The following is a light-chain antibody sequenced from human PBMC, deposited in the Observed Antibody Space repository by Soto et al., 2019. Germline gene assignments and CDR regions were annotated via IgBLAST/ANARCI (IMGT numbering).Light chain of an antibody. J-gene: IGKJ2*01. CDR1: QTISNY. V-gene: IGKV1-39*01. CDR3: QQSYSTPYT. Sequence: DIQMTQSPSSLSASVGDRVTITCRASQTISNYLNWYQQKPGTAPKLLTFAASRLQSGVPSRFIGSGSGTAFTLTISSLKPEDFATYYCQQSYSTPYTFGHGTKLEIK. CDR2: AAS.